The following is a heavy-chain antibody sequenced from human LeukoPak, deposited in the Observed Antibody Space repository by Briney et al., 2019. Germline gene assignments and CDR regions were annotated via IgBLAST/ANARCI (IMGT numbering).Heavy chain of an antibody. CDR3: ARLHYGSGDDY. CDR1: GFTFTTYG. D-gene: IGHD3-10*01. V-gene: IGHV3-48*04. CDR2: ISSSSSTI. Sequence: GRSLRLSCAASGFTFTTYGMHWVRQAPGKGLEWVSYISSSSSTIYYADSVEGRFTISRDNAKNSLYLQMNSLRAEDTAVYYCARLHYGSGDDYWGQGTLVTVSS. J-gene: IGHJ4*02.